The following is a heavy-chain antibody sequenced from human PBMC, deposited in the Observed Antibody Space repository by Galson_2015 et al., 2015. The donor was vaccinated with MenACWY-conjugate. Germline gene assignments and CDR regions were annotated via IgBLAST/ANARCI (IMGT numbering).Heavy chain of an antibody. D-gene: IGHD2-21*02. CDR2: IYPGDTYI. CDR3: PRRLSANFRDAFDF. J-gene: IGHJ3*01. CDR1: GYIFSTYW. V-gene: IGHV5-51*01. Sequence: QSGAEVKKPGESLTISCQGSGYIFSTYWIAWVRQMPGKGLEWMGMIYPGDTYIRNNPSFEGQVTMSVDKSISTAYLRWSSLKASDTAMEYCPRRLSANFRDAFDFWGQGTMVTVSS.